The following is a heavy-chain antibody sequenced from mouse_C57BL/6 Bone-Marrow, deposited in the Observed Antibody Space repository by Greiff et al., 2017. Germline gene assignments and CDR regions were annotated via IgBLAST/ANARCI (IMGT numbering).Heavy chain of an antibody. J-gene: IGHJ3*01. CDR1: GFNIKDDY. Sequence: EVKLVESGAELVRPGASVKLSCTASGFNIKDDYMHWVKQRPEQGLEWIGWIDPENGDTEYASKFQGKATITADTSSNTAYLQLISRTSEDTAVYYCTAHYYVSSSGFADWGQGTLVTVSA. D-gene: IGHD1-1*01. V-gene: IGHV14-4*01. CDR3: TAHYYVSSSGFAD. CDR2: IDPENGDT.